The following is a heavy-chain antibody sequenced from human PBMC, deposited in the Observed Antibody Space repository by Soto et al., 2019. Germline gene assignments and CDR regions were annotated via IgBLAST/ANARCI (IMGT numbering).Heavy chain of an antibody. J-gene: IGHJ4*02. D-gene: IGHD2-8*01. Sequence: QVQLQESGPGLVKPSETLSLTCTVSGGSISSYYWSWIRQPPGKGLEWIGYIYYSGSTNYNPSLKSRVTISVDTSKNQFPLKLSSVTAADTAVYYCARGMDPYYFDYWGQGTLVTVSS. V-gene: IGHV4-59*01. CDR1: GGSISSYY. CDR2: IYYSGST. CDR3: ARGMDPYYFDY.